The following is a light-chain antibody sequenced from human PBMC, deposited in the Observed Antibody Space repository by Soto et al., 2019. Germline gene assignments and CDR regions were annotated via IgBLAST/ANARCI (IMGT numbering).Light chain of an antibody. V-gene: IGLV1-40*01. CDR2: GNS. CDR3: QSYDSSLSGYVV. J-gene: IGLJ2*01. Sequence: QPALTQPPSVSGAPGQRVTISCTGSSSNIGAGYDVHWYQQLPGTAPKLLIYGNSNRPSGVPDRFSGSKSGTSASLAITGLQAEDEADYYCQSYDSSLSGYVVFGGGTKLTVL. CDR1: SSNIGAGYD.